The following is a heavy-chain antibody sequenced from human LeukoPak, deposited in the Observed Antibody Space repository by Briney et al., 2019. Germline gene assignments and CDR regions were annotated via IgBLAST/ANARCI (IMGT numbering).Heavy chain of an antibody. CDR1: GGSISSGDYY. V-gene: IGHV4-30-4*01. J-gene: IGHJ4*02. CDR3: AREGCSTSCYAPDY. D-gene: IGHD2-2*01. Sequence: SETLSLTCTVSGGSISSGDYYWTWIRQPPGKGLEWIGYIYHSGSTHYKASLKSRLTISLDTSKNQFSLQLNSVTPEDTAVYYCAREGCSTSCYAPDYWGQGTLVTVSS. CDR2: IYHSGST.